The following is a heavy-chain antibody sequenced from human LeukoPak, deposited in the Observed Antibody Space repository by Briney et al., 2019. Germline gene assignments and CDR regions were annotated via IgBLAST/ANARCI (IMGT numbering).Heavy chain of an antibody. CDR1: GFSFSSYW. V-gene: IGHV3-7*04. Sequence: GGSLRLSCGASGFSFSSYWMTWVRQAPGKGLEWVAHIKQDGSEKYYGDSVKGRFTISRDNAKNSLYLQMNSLRAEDTNVYYCARYSGSYHGFDYWGQGTLVTVSS. D-gene: IGHD1-26*01. CDR3: ARYSGSYHGFDY. J-gene: IGHJ4*02. CDR2: IKQDGSEK.